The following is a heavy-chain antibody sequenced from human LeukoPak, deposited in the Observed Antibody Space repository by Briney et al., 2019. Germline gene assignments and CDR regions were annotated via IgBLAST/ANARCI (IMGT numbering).Heavy chain of an antibody. CDR1: GGSFSGYY. D-gene: IGHD3-16*02. Sequence: PSETLSLTCAVYGGSFSGYYWSWIRQPPGKGLEWIGEMNHSESTNYNPSLKSRVTISVDTSKNQFSLKLSSVTAADTAVYYCARSASYYDYVWGSYRPNWFDPWGQGTLVTVSS. CDR3: ARSASYYDYVWGSYRPNWFDP. CDR2: MNHSEST. J-gene: IGHJ5*02. V-gene: IGHV4-34*01.